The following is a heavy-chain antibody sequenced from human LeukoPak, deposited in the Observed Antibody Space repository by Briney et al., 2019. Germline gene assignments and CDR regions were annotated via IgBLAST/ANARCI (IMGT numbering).Heavy chain of an antibody. V-gene: IGHV6-1*01. Sequence: SQTLSLTCAISGDSVSSKNGAWNWIRQSPSRGLEWLGRIYYRSKWYNDYAVSVKSRITITPDTSKNQFSLQLNSVTPEDTAAYYCARDRDDYGDYYFDYWGQGTLVTVSS. D-gene: IGHD4-17*01. CDR2: IYYRSKWYN. J-gene: IGHJ4*02. CDR1: GDSVSSKNGA. CDR3: ARDRDDYGDYYFDY.